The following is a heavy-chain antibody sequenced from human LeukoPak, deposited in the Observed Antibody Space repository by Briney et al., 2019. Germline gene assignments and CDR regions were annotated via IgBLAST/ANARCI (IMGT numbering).Heavy chain of an antibody. D-gene: IGHD2-2*01. CDR3: ASKYCSSTSCAIGLVDY. CDR2: IYYSGST. V-gene: IGHV4-39*01. Sequence: SETLSLTCTVSGGSISSRSYYWGWIRQPPGKGLEWIGSIYYSGSTYYNPSLKSRVTISVDTSKNQFSLKLSSVTAADTAVYYCASKYCSSTSCAIGLVDYWGQGTLVTVSS. J-gene: IGHJ4*02. CDR1: GGSISSRSYY.